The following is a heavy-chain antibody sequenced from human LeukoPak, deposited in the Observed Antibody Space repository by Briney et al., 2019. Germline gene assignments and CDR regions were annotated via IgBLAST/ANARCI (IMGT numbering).Heavy chain of an antibody. CDR2: IYPADPDT. CDR3: ARKVYCRTTRCHYGLDV. J-gene: IGHJ6*02. V-gene: IGHV5-51*01. CDR1: GYTFTTYW. D-gene: IGHD2-2*01. Sequence: GESLNISCKGSGYTFTTYWIGWVRQQPGKGLEWMGIIYPADPDTEYSPSFRGQVTISVDKSTSTAYLQWRSLTASDTAIYYCARKVYCRTTRCHYGLDVWGQGTTVTVSS.